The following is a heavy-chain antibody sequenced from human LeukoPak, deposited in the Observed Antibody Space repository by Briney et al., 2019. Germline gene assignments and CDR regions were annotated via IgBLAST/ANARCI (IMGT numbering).Heavy chain of an antibody. CDR3: AKDIRGSYYRAFDI. V-gene: IGHV3-9*01. J-gene: IGHJ3*02. D-gene: IGHD1-26*01. CDR2: ISWNSGSI. Sequence: PGRSLRLSCAASGFTVDDYAMHWDRQAPGKSLEFVSGISWNSGSIGYADSVKGRFTISRDNAKNSLYLQMNSLRAEDTALYYCAKDIRGSYYRAFDIWGQGTMVTVSS. CDR1: GFTVDDYA.